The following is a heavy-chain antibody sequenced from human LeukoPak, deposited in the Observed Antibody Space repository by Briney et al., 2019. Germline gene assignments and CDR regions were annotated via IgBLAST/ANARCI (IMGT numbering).Heavy chain of an antibody. CDR1: GGSISSYY. J-gene: IGHJ3*02. D-gene: IGHD3-16*01. V-gene: IGHV4-59*08. CDR2: IYYSGST. CDR3: AVYDYVWGRENRGAFDI. Sequence: SETLSLTCTVSGGSISSYYWSWIRQPPGKGLEWIGYIYYSGSTNYNPSLKSRVTISVDTSKNQFSLKLSSVTAADTAVYYCAVYDYVWGRENRGAFDIWGQGTMVTVSS.